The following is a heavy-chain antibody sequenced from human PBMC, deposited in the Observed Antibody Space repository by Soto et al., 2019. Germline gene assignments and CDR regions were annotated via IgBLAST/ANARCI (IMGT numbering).Heavy chain of an antibody. CDR3: ARFKGCSGGSCYPYFDY. Sequence: QVQLVESGGGVVQPGRSLRLSCAASGFTFSSYAMHWVRQAPGKGLEWVAVMSYDGSNKYYADSVKGRFTISRDNSNNTLYLQMNSLRAEDTAVYYCARFKGCSGGSCYPYFDYWGQGTLVTVSS. CDR2: MSYDGSNK. J-gene: IGHJ4*01. CDR1: GFTFSSYA. V-gene: IGHV3-30-3*01. D-gene: IGHD2-15*01.